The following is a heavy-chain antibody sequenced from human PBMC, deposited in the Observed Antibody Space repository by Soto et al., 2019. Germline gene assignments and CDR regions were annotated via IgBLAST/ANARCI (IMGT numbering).Heavy chain of an antibody. CDR3: ARAPLISIFFAYGMDV. Sequence: QVQLQESGPGLVKPSQTLSLTCTVSGGSTSSGDYYWIWIRQHPGKGLEWIGYIYYSGSTYYNPSLKSRVTISVDTSRNQFSLKLSSVTAADTAVYYCARAPLISIFFAYGMDVWGQGTTVTVSS. D-gene: IGHD3-3*02. CDR1: GGSTSSGDYY. V-gene: IGHV4-31*03. CDR2: IYYSGST. J-gene: IGHJ6*02.